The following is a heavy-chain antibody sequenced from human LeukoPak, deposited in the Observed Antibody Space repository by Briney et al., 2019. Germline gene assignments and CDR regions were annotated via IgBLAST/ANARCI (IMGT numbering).Heavy chain of an antibody. CDR3: ARVSLYYGSGTYYPPDY. J-gene: IGHJ4*02. CDR1: GFTFNAYS. V-gene: IGHV3-30*04. Sequence: PGGSLRLSCAASGFTFNAYSMHWVRQAPGKGLEWVAVIASDSSITYYADSVKGRFTISRDNAKNSLYLQMNSLRAEDTAVYYCARVSLYYGSGTYYPPDYWGQGTLVTVSS. CDR2: IASDSSIT. D-gene: IGHD3-10*01.